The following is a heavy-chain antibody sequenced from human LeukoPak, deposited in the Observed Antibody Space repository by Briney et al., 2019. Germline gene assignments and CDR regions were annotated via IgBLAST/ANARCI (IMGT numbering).Heavy chain of an antibody. J-gene: IGHJ6*03. V-gene: IGHV3-23*01. CDR1: GFTFSNYA. CDR3: AKPKSYYYYYMDV. CDR2: ISNNGGTT. Sequence: GGSLRLSCAASGFTFSNYAMRWVRQAPGMGLEWVSAISNNGGTTDYADSVKGRFSISRDNSKNTLYLQMNSLRAEDTAVYYCAKPKSYYYYYMDVWGKGTTVTVSS.